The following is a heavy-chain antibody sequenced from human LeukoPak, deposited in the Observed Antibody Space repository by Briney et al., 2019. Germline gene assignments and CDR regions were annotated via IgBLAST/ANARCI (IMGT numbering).Heavy chain of an antibody. J-gene: IGHJ4*02. CDR3: AKVNYYESSGYYDF. V-gene: IGHV3-30*18. D-gene: IGHD3-22*01. Sequence: GRSLRLSCAASGFTFSSYGMHWVRQAPGKGLEWVAVISTDGGGKYYADSVKGRFTISRDNSKNTLYLQMNSLRAEDTAVYYCAKVNYYESSGYYDFWGQGTLVTVSS. CDR2: ISTDGGGK. CDR1: GFTFSSYG.